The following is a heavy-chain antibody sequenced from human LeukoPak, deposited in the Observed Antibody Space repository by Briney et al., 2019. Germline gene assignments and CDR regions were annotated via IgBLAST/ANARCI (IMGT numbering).Heavy chain of an antibody. D-gene: IGHD1-26*01. V-gene: IGHV3-23*01. J-gene: IGHJ4*02. CDR3: ARMREYSRNSHPNFDY. CDR1: GFTFSSYS. CDR2: ITGGGGTT. Sequence: GGSLRLSCAASGFTFSSYSMNWVRQAPGKGLEWVSTITGGGGTTYYADSVKGRFTISRDTSKNTLFLQMNSLRAEDTAVYYCARMREYSRNSHPNFDYWGQGALVTVSS.